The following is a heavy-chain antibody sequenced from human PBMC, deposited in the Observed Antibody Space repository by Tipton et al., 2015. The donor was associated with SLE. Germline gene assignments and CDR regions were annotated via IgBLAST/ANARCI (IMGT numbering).Heavy chain of an antibody. CDR3: ARVSHTISAFDI. D-gene: IGHD5-12*01. V-gene: IGHV4-38-2*01. CDR2: IYYSGST. Sequence: TLSLTCAVSGYSISSGYYWGWIRQPPGKGLEWIGSIYYSGSTYYNPSLKSRVTISVDTSKNQFSLKLSSVTAADTAVYYCARVSHTISAFDIWGQGTMVTVSS. J-gene: IGHJ3*02. CDR1: GYSISSGYY.